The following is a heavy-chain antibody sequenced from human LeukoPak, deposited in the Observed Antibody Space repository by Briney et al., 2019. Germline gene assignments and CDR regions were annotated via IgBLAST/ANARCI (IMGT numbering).Heavy chain of an antibody. V-gene: IGHV4-59*08. J-gene: IGHJ4*02. CDR3: ARAPFIQSDYGGSFDY. CDR2: IYHSGST. Sequence: SETLSLTCTVSGGSISSYYWSWVRQPPGKGLEYIGYIYHSGSTNYNPSLKSRVTISVDTSKNQFSLKLSSVTAADTAAYYCARAPFIQSDYGGSFDYWGQGTLVTVSS. CDR1: GGSISSYY. D-gene: IGHD4-23*01.